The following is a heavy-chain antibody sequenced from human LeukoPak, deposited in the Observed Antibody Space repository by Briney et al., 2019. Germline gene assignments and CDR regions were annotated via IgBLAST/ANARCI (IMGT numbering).Heavy chain of an antibody. D-gene: IGHD5-12*01. CDR1: GFTFSNYA. CDR2: ITASGGTT. Sequence: PGGSLRLSCAASGFTFSNYAMSWVRQAPGKGLEWVSAITASGGTTYYADSVKGRFTISRDNSKNTLYLQMNSLRAEDTAIYYCAKDGGMVATIGGGFDYWGQGTLVTVSS. CDR3: AKDGGMVATIGGGFDY. J-gene: IGHJ4*02. V-gene: IGHV3-23*01.